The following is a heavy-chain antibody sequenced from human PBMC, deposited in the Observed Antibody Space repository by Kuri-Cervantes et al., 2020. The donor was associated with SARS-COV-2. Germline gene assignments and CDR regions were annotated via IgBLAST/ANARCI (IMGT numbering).Heavy chain of an antibody. CDR2: INSDGSST. J-gene: IGHJ3*02. D-gene: IGHD6-13*01. V-gene: IGHV3-74*01. Sequence: RGSLRLSCAASGFTFSSYWMHWVRQAPGKGLVWVSRINSDGSSTSYADSVKGRFTISRDNAKNTLYLQMNSLRAEDTAVYYCARGMDGYSSSWYSDTQAFDIWGQGTMVTVSS. CDR3: ARGMDGYSSSWYSDTQAFDI. CDR1: GFTFSSYW.